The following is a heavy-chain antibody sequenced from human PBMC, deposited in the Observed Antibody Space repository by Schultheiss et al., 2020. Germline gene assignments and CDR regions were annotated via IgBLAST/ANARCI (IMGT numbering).Heavy chain of an antibody. V-gene: IGHV3-33*01. D-gene: IGHD3-3*01. CDR1: GFTFSSYG. J-gene: IGHJ6*03. CDR3: ARDYDFWSGHYYYYYMDV. CDR2: IWYDGSNK. Sequence: GGSLRLSCAASGFTFSSYGMHWVRQAPGKGLEWVAVIWYDGSNKYYADSVKGRFTISRDNSKNTLYLQMNSLRAEDTAVYYCARDYDFWSGHYYYYYMDVWGKGTTVTVSS.